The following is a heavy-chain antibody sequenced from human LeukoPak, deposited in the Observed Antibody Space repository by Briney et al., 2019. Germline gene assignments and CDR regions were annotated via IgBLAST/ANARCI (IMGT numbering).Heavy chain of an antibody. J-gene: IGHJ4*02. D-gene: IGHD5-24*01. CDR2: IFYSGAT. Sequence: SETLSLTCSVSGGSISNSRYYWGWLRQPPGKGLEWIGSIFYSGATNSNPSLRSRLTISVDTSTNQFSLKLGSVTAADAAVYYCATQNTDGWYFDNWGQGTLVTVSS. V-gene: IGHV4-39*01. CDR1: GGSISNSRYY. CDR3: ATQNTDGWYFDN.